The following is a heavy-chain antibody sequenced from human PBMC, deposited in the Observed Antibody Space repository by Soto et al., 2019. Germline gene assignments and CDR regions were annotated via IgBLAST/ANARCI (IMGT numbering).Heavy chain of an antibody. CDR3: AKSPITIFGVVMASNFDY. Sequence: GGSLRLSCAASGFTFSSYAMSWVRQAPGKGLEWVSAISGSGGSTYYADSVKGRFTISRDNSKNTLYLQMNSLRAEDTAVYYCAKSPITIFGVVMASNFDYWGQGTLVTVSS. CDR2: ISGSGGST. CDR1: GFTFSSYA. D-gene: IGHD3-3*01. V-gene: IGHV3-23*01. J-gene: IGHJ4*02.